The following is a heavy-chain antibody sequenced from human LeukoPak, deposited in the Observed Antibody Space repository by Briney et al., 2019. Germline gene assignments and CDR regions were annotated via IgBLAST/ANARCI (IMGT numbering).Heavy chain of an antibody. V-gene: IGHV3-53*01. D-gene: IGHD7-27*01. CDR1: GFTVSSNY. CDR2: IYSGGST. CDR3: ARGRSGYYFDY. Sequence: QSGGSLRLSCAASGFTVSSNYMSWVRQAPGQGLEWVSVIYSGGSTYYADSVKGRFTISRDNSKNTLYLQMNSLRAEDTAVYYCARGRSGYYFDYWGQGTLVTVSS. J-gene: IGHJ4*02.